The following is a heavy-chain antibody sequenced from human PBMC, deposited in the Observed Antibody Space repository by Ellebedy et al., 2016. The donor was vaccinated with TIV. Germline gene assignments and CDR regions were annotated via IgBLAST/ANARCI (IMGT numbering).Heavy chain of an antibody. CDR1: GFTFSNFW. D-gene: IGHD2/OR15-2a*01. Sequence: PGGSLRLSCEASGFTFSNFWMNWVRQVPGKGLEWVATIKDDGSGDYYLDSVKGRFTISRDTAKNSLFLQMNSLRVEDTAVYYCACVRSPRSADNIFYYWGQGTRVTVSS. V-gene: IGHV3-7*01. J-gene: IGHJ4*02. CDR3: ACVRSPRSADNIFYY. CDR2: IKDDGSGD.